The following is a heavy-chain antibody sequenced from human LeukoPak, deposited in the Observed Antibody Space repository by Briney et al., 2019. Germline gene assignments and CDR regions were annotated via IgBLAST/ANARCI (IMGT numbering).Heavy chain of an antibody. V-gene: IGHV4-61*02. Sequence: SETLSLTCTVSGGSISSGSYYWSWIRQPAGKGLEWIGRIYTSGSTNYNPSLKSRVTISVDTSKNQFSLKLSSVTAADTAVYYCVRDPDVEGREGDYFDYWGQGTLVTVSS. J-gene: IGHJ4*02. CDR2: IYTSGST. D-gene: IGHD1-26*01. CDR1: GGSISSGSYY. CDR3: VRDPDVEGREGDYFDY.